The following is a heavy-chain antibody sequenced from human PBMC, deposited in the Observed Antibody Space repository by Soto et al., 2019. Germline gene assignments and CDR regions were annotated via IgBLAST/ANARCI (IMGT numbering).Heavy chain of an antibody. CDR1: GGTFSSYA. Sequence: SVKVSCKASGGTFSSYAISWVRQAPGQGLEWMGGIIPIFGTANYAQKFQGRVTITADESTSTAYIELSSLRSEDTAVYYCARGIGVRGVLLYYYYGMDVWGQGTTVTVSS. D-gene: IGHD3-10*01. V-gene: IGHV1-69*13. J-gene: IGHJ6*02. CDR3: ARGIGVRGVLLYYYYGMDV. CDR2: IIPIFGTA.